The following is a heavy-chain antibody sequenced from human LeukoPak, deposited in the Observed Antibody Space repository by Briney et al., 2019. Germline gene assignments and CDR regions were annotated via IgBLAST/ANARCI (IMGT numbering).Heavy chain of an antibody. CDR1: GGSISSYY. Sequence: SETLSPTCTVSGGSISSYYWSWIRQPPGKGLEWIGYIYYSGSTNYNPSLKSRVTISVDTSKNQFSLKLSSVTAADTAVYYCARGGAAAGTGGLDYWGQGTLVTVSS. D-gene: IGHD6-13*01. J-gene: IGHJ4*02. CDR2: IYYSGST. V-gene: IGHV4-59*01. CDR3: ARGGAAAGTGGLDY.